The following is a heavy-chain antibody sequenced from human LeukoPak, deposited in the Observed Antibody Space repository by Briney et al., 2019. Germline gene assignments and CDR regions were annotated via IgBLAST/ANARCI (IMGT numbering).Heavy chain of an antibody. CDR3: ARGRSITGPLDY. CDR2: INPISGGT. Sequence: ASVKVSCKASGYTFIGYYMHWVRQAPGQGLEWMGWINPISGGTNYAQKFQGGVTMTRDTSISTAYMELSSLRSDDTAVYYCARGRSITGPLDYWGQGTLVTVSS. V-gene: IGHV1-2*02. J-gene: IGHJ4*02. D-gene: IGHD1-20*01. CDR1: GYTFIGYY.